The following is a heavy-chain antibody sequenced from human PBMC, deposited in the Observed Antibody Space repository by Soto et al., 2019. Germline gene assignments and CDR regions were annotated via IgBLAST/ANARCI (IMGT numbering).Heavy chain of an antibody. CDR1: GFIFRDWF. CDR2: ISNDSGRAT. D-gene: IGHD6-13*01. V-gene: IGHV3-11*01. J-gene: IGHJ4*02. CDR3: AKDSWAPPDS. Sequence: LVESGGALVKPGGSLRLSCAASGFIFRDWFMSWIRQAPGKGLEGISYISNDSGRATRYAASVKGRFTISRDNAENSLFPQMPNVTGEHTAVYYCAKDSWAPPDSWGQGALVTVSS.